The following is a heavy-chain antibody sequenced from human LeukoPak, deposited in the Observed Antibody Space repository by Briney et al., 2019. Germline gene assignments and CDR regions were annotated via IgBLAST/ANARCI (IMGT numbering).Heavy chain of an antibody. Sequence: ASVKVSCKASGYTFTGYYMHWVRQAPGQGLEWMGWINPNSGGTNYAQKFQGRVTMTRDTSISTAYMELSRLRSDDTAVYYCARPRGKLLWFGELSEDAFDIWGQGTMVTVSS. J-gene: IGHJ3*02. CDR1: GYTFTGYY. CDR2: INPNSGGT. CDR3: ARPRGKLLWFGELSEDAFDI. D-gene: IGHD3-10*01. V-gene: IGHV1-2*02.